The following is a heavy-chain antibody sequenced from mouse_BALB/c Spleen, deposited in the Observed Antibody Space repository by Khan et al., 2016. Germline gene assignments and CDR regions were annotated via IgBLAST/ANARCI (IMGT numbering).Heavy chain of an antibody. CDR3: ARQEDYAMDY. V-gene: IGHV4-1*02. CDR2: INPDSSTI. J-gene: IGHJ4*01. Sequence: EVKRLESGGGLVQPGGSLKLSCAASGFDFSRYWMSWVRQAPGKGLEWIGEINPDSSTINYTPSLKDKFIISRDNAKNTLYLQMSKVRSEDTALYYCARQEDYAMDYWGQGTSVTVSS. CDR1: GFDFSRYW.